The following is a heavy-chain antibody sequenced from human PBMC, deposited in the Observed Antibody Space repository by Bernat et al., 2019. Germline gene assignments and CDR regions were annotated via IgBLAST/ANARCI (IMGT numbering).Heavy chain of an antibody. CDR3: ARDRRGTDSGGMDV. CDR2: ITYDGSYK. J-gene: IGHJ6*02. D-gene: IGHD3-16*01. CDR1: GFTFSSYA. Sequence: QVQLVESGGGVVQPGRSLRLSCAASGFTFSSYAIHWVRQAPGKGLEWVADITYDGSYKYYADSVKGRFTISRDNSKNTLYLQMNSLRAEDTAVYYCARDRRGTDSGGMDVWGQGTTVTVSS. V-gene: IGHV3-30*04.